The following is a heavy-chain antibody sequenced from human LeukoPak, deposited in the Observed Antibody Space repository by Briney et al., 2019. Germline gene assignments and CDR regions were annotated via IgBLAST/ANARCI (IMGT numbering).Heavy chain of an antibody. J-gene: IGHJ5*02. V-gene: IGHV3-23*01. Sequence: PGGSLRLSCAASGFTFSDYAMSWVRQAPGKGLEWVSTISGSGDSTYYADSVKGRFTISRDNSKNTLYLQMNSLRVEDTAVYYCAKDPYRVVVATGNYLDPWGQGTLVTVSA. CDR2: ISGSGDST. CDR1: GFTFSDYA. D-gene: IGHD2-21*01. CDR3: AKDPYRVVVATGNYLDP.